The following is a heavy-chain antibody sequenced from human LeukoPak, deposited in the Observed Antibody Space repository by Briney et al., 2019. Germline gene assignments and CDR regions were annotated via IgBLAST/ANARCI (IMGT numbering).Heavy chain of an antibody. CDR1: GLTVSSHY. V-gene: IGHV3-53*01. CDR2: VYSDGST. CDR3: ARALYYFDY. J-gene: IGHJ4*02. Sequence: GGSLRLSCAASGLTVSSHYMSWVRQAPGKGLEWVSLVYSDGSTYYADSVKGRLTISRDNSKNTLYLQMNSLRAEDTAVYYCARALYYFDYWGQGTLVTVSS.